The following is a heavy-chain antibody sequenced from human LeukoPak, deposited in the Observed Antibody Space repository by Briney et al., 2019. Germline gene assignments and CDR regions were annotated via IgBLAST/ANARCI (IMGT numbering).Heavy chain of an antibody. V-gene: IGHV3-7*01. D-gene: IGHD6-19*01. CDR3: ARDSGRFRLDY. CDR1: GFTFSGSW. Sequence: GGSLRLSCAASGFTFSGSWMSWVRQAPGKGLEWVASIKEDGSEKYYVDSVKGRFTVSRDNAKKSLYVQMNSLRVEDTAVYYCARDSGRFRLDYWGQGILVTVSS. J-gene: IGHJ4*02. CDR2: IKEDGSEK.